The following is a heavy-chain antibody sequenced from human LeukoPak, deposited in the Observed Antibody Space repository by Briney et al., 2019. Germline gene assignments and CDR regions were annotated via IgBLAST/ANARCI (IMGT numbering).Heavy chain of an antibody. D-gene: IGHD4-17*01. CDR1: GGSISSSSYY. CDR2: IYYSGST. J-gene: IGHJ1*01. Sequence: SETLSLTCTVSGGSISSSSYYWGWIRQPPGKGLEWIGSIYYSGSTYYNPSLKSRVTISVDTSKNQFYLILTSVTAADTAVYYCAKEIYGDSTGGRFQHWGQGTLVTVSS. V-gene: IGHV4-39*07. CDR3: AKEIYGDSTGGRFQH.